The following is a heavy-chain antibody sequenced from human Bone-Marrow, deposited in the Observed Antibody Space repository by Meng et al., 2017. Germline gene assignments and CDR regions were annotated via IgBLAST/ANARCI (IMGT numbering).Heavy chain of an antibody. CDR3: AKEDLSGFPSE. CDR1: GFSFSNYA. V-gene: IGHV3-23*04. J-gene: IGHJ4*02. Sequence: EVERVASGGGLGQPGGSLRVSCAASGFSFSNYAMTWVRQAPGKGLEWVSVISGSGGTTFYADSVKGRFTISRDNSKNTLYLQMNSLRAEDTAVYYCAKEDLSGFPSEWGQGTLVTVSS. CDR2: ISGSGGTT. D-gene: IGHD3-22*01.